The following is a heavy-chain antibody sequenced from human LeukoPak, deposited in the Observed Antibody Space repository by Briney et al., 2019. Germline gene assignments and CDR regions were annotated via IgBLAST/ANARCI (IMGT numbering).Heavy chain of an antibody. Sequence: GGSLRLSCAASGFTFSSYAMHWVRQAPGKGLEYVSAISSNGGTTYYADSVKGRFTISRDNAKNSLYLQMNSLRAEDTAVYYCAKDRSAPRRGSFDYWGQGTLVTVSS. J-gene: IGHJ4*02. CDR3: AKDRSAPRRGSFDY. CDR2: ISSNGGTT. D-gene: IGHD3-16*01. V-gene: IGHV3-64*02. CDR1: GFTFSSYA.